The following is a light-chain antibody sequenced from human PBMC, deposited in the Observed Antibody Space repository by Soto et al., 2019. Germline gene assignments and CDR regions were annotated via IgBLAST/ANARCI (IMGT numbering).Light chain of an antibody. Sequence: QSVLTQPPSASGTPGQRITISCSGSSSNIGSHTVNWHQQVPGTAPKLLIYSNNERPSGVPDRFSGSKSGTSAYLAISGLQSGDEADYYCAAWDDSRNGVIFGGGTKVTVL. CDR2: SNN. CDR3: AAWDDSRNGVI. V-gene: IGLV1-44*01. J-gene: IGLJ2*01. CDR1: SSNIGSHT.